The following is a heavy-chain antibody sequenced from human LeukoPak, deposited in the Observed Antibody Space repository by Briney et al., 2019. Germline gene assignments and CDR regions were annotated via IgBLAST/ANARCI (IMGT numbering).Heavy chain of an antibody. Sequence: GGSLRLSCAASGFTFSSCDMHWVRQATGKGLEWVSAIGTAGDTYYPGSVKGRFTISRENAKNSLYLQMNSLRAGDTAVYYCARGYYDYVWGSYRYRLYYFDYWGQGTLVTVSS. D-gene: IGHD3-16*02. V-gene: IGHV3-13*01. CDR1: GFTFSSCD. CDR3: ARGYYDYVWGSYRYRLYYFDY. J-gene: IGHJ4*02. CDR2: IGTAGDT.